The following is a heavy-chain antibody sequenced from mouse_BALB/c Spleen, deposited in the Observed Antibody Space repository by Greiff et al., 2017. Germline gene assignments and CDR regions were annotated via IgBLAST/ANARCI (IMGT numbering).Heavy chain of an antibody. Sequence: EVQLQESGTVLARPGASVKMSCKASGYTFTSYWMHWVKQRPGQGLEWIGAIYPGNSDTSYNQKFKGKATLTAVTSASTAYMELSSLTNEDSAVYYCTRQLGRDDALDYWGQGTTVTVSA. CDR2: IYPGNSDT. J-gene: IGHJ4*01. D-gene: IGHD3-2*01. CDR3: TRQLGRDDALDY. V-gene: IGHV1-5*01. CDR1: GYTFTSYW.